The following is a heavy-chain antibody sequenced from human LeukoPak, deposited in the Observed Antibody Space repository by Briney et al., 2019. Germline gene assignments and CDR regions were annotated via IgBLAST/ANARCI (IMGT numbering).Heavy chain of an antibody. D-gene: IGHD2-15*01. Sequence: PGGTLRLSCAASGFTFSSYGMSWVRQAPGKGLEWVSVLYSDGRTYYADSVRGRFTISRDNSKNTLHLQMNSLRAEDTAVYYCATEVVVPGVGAIDVWGQGTMVTVSS. CDR2: LYSDGRT. CDR1: GFTFSSYG. CDR3: ATEVVVPGVGAIDV. J-gene: IGHJ3*01. V-gene: IGHV3-53*01.